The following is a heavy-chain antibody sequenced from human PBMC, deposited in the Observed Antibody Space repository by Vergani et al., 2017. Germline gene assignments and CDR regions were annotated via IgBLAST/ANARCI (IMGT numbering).Heavy chain of an antibody. CDR3: ARGLRLLYNRFDP. CDR1: GFTFNQYR. J-gene: IGHJ5*02. Sequence: QVQLVESGGGVVQPGRSLRLSCAASGFTFNQYRMHWVRQAPGKGLEWVAVTWYDGNNKQYADSVKGRFTISRDNSKSTRYLQMNSLRDEDTGVYYCARGLRLLYNRFDPWGQGTLVTVSS. CDR2: TWYDGNNK. D-gene: IGHD1-14*01. V-gene: IGHV3-33*01.